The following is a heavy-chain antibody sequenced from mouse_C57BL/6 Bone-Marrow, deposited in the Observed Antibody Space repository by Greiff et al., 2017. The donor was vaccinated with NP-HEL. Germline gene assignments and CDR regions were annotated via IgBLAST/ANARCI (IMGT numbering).Heavy chain of an antibody. J-gene: IGHJ4*01. Sequence: QVQLKQPGAELVKPGASVKLSCKASGYTFTSYWMQWVKQRPGQGLEWIGEIDPSDSYTNYNQKFKGKATLTVDTSSSTAYMQLSSLTSEDSAVYYCARKKGYYGSTPYYAMDYWGQGTSVTVSS. CDR3: ARKKGYYGSTPYYAMDY. CDR2: IDPSDSYT. V-gene: IGHV1-50*01. D-gene: IGHD1-1*01. CDR1: GYTFTSYW.